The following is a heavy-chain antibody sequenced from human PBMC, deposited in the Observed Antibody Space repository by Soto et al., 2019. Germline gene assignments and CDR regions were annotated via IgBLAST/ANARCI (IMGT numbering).Heavy chain of an antibody. CDR3: ARDSSGRHDY. J-gene: IGHJ4*02. D-gene: IGHD3-22*01. CDR1: GCSLSSGIDY. V-gene: IGHV4-61*01. CDR2: IYHGGAT. Sequence: SDTLSLTCPFSGCSLSSGIDYWSWIRQPPGKGLDWIGYIYHGGATTYNASLKSRVTISVDASKNQFFLKVNSVTAADTAVYFCARDSSGRHDYWGQGTPVTVSS.